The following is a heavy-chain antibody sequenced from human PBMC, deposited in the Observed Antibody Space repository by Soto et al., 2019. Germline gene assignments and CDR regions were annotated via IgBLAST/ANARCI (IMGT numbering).Heavy chain of an antibody. Sequence: EVRLVESGGGLMQPGGSLTVSCAASGFSVSDNYMSWVRQPPGKGLEWVSVIYRGGTIFYADSVKGRFIISRDSSKNTMYLQMNTPRGEDTATYYCARVSCSGGGCYPDWYFDLWGRGTLVTVSS. V-gene: IGHV3-53*01. D-gene: IGHD2-15*01. CDR3: ARVSCSGGGCYPDWYFDL. J-gene: IGHJ2*01. CDR1: GFSVSDNY. CDR2: IYRGGTI.